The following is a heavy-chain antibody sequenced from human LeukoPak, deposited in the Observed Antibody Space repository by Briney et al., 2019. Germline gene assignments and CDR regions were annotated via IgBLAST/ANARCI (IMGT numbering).Heavy chain of an antibody. Sequence: GSSVKVSCKASGYNFGGHYMHWVRQAPGQGLEWMGWIKPSNGDTKYAQNFQGRVTMTRDTSISTAYMELSSLRSDDTAVYYCASPPLSSAMYYAHWGQGTLVTVSS. V-gene: IGHV1-2*02. CDR3: ASPPLSSAMYYAH. D-gene: IGHD1-26*01. CDR1: GYNFGGHY. CDR2: IKPSNGDT. J-gene: IGHJ4*02.